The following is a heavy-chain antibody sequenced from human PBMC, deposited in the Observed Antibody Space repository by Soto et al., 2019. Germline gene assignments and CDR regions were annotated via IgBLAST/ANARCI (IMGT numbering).Heavy chain of an antibody. CDR1: GGTFSSYA. D-gene: IGHD3-3*01. CDR2: IIPIFGTA. V-gene: IGHV1-69*13. Sequence: ASVKVSCKASGGTFSSYAISWVRQAPGQGLEWMGGIIPIFGTANYAQKFQGRVTITADESTSTAYMELSSLRSEDTAVYYCARELEIFGVVMGIDPWGQGTLVTVSS. CDR3: ARELEIFGVVMGIDP. J-gene: IGHJ5*02.